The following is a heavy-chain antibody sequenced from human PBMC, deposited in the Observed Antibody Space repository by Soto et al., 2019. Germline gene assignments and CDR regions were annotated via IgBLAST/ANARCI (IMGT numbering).Heavy chain of an antibody. CDR1: GFTFSSYA. CDR2: ISGSGGST. Sequence: GGSLRLSCAASGFTFSSYAMSWVRQAPGKGLEWVSAISGSGGSTYYADSVKGRFTISRDNSKNTLYLQMNSLRAEDTAVYYCAGRYYDILTGYYGADYFDYWGQGTLVTVSS. CDR3: AGRYYDILTGYYGADYFDY. D-gene: IGHD3-9*01. J-gene: IGHJ4*02. V-gene: IGHV3-23*01.